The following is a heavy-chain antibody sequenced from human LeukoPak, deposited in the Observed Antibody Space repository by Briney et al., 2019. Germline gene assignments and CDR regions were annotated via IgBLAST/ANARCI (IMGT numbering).Heavy chain of an antibody. CDR1: GFTFSDYY. Sequence: PGGSLRLSCAASGFTFSDYYMSWIRQAPGKGLEWVSYIGSSGRTIYYADSVKGRFTISRDNAKNSLYLQMNSLRVEDTAVYYCARAGSAYYYYYYMDVWGKGTTVTISS. V-gene: IGHV3-11*04. CDR2: IGSSGRTI. D-gene: IGHD1-14*01. J-gene: IGHJ6*03. CDR3: ARAGSAYYYYYYMDV.